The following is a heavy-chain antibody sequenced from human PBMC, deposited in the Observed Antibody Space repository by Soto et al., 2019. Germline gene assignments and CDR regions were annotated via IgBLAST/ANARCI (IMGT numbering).Heavy chain of an antibody. J-gene: IGHJ4*02. D-gene: IGHD4-17*01. Sequence: ASVKVSCKTSGDRFADYKLHWVRQAPGQGLEWMGWVDPNGGGSNSAQKFQGSVTMTWDTSITTAYLDLTRLTTNDTATYFCATWVDYGDFEGFDFWGQGTLVTVSS. V-gene: IGHV1-2*04. CDR3: ATWVDYGDFEGFDF. CDR1: GDRFADYK. CDR2: VDPNGGGS.